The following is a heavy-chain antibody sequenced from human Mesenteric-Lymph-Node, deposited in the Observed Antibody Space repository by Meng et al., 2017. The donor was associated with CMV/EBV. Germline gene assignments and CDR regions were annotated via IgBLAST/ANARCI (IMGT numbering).Heavy chain of an antibody. CDR2: IYYSGST. CDR1: SISRGGYY. J-gene: IGHJ4*02. D-gene: IGHD2-2*01. V-gene: IGHV4-31*02. CDR3: ARGRVVRAIKGGYYFDY. Sequence: SISRGGYYWSWIRQHPGKGLEWIGYIYYSGSTYYNPSLKSRVTISVDTSKNQFSLKLSSVTAADTAVYYCARGRVVRAIKGGYYFDYWGQGTLVTVSS.